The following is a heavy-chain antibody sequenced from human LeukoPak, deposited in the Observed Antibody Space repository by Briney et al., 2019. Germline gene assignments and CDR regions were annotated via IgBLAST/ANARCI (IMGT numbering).Heavy chain of an antibody. CDR2: IRYDGSNK. CDR3: AKLYSGYDSFDAFDI. V-gene: IGHV3-30*02. J-gene: IGHJ3*02. Sequence: PGGSLRLSCAASGFTFSSYGMHWVRQAPGKGLEWVAFIRYDGSNKYYADSVKGRFTISRDNSKNTLYLQMNSLRAEDTAVYYCAKLYSGYDSFDAFDIWGQGTMVTVSS. D-gene: IGHD5-12*01. CDR1: GFTFSSYG.